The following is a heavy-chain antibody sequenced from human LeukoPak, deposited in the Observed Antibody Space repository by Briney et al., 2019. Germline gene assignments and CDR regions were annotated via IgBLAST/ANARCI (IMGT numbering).Heavy chain of an antibody. CDR3: ARDPIPVLGVNFDY. CDR2: IYHSGST. J-gene: IGHJ4*02. V-gene: IGHV4-4*02. D-gene: IGHD6-19*01. Sequence: SETLSLTCVVSGDSIRSNKWWNWVRQPPGKGLEWIGQIYHSGSTTYNPSLESRVTMTVDESNNRFSLKLSSVTAADTAVYYCARDPIPVLGVNFDYWGQGILVTVSS. CDR1: GDSIRSNKW.